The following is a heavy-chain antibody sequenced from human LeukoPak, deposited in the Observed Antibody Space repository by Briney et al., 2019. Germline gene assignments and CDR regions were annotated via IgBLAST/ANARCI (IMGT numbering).Heavy chain of an antibody. V-gene: IGHV3-15*05. J-gene: IGHJ4*02. Sequence: SGGSLRLSCAASGFTFSDAWMTWVRQAPGKGLEWVGRITSRTDGGTTDYAAPVKGKFTFSRDDSKNTLYLQMNSLKTEDTAVYYCTTDPNFDYVWGIYRLDYWGQGTLVTVSS. CDR1: GFTFSDAW. D-gene: IGHD3-16*02. CDR2: ITSRTDGGTT. CDR3: TTDPNFDYVWGIYRLDY.